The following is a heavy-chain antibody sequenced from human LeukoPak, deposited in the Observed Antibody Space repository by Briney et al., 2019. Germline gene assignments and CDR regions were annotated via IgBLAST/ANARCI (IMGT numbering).Heavy chain of an antibody. CDR2: ISYDGSNK. CDR1: GFTFSSYA. Sequence: PGGSLRLSCAASGFTFSSYAMHWVRQAPGKGLEWVAVISYDGSNKYYADSVKGRFTISRDNSKNTLYLQMNSLGAEDTAVYYCARDLTSNIAAAGPIDYWGQGTLVTVSS. D-gene: IGHD6-13*01. CDR3: ARDLTSNIAAAGPIDY. J-gene: IGHJ4*02. V-gene: IGHV3-30-3*01.